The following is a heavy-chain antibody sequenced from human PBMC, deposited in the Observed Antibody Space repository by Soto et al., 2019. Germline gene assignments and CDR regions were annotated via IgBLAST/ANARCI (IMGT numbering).Heavy chain of an antibody. CDR1: GFTFSDYS. Sequence: EVQLVESGGGLVQPGGSLRLSCAASGFTFSDYSMNWVRQAPGKGLEWVSYIGGISSTISYADSVKGRFTISRDNAKNSVFLKMNSLRADDTALYYFAGDRAYAFDIWGKGTMVTVS. CDR2: IGGISSTI. CDR3: AGDRAYAFDI. J-gene: IGHJ3*02. V-gene: IGHV3-48*01.